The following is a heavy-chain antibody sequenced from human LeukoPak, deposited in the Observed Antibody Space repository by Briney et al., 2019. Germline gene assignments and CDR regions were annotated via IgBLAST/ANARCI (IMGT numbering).Heavy chain of an antibody. V-gene: IGHV1-18*01. CDR1: GYTFTSYG. CDR2: ISAYNGNT. CDR3: ARDGLILRFLEWLLPLDY. Sequence: GASVKVSCKASGYTFTSYGISWVRQDPGQGLEWMGWISAYNGNTNYAQKLQGRVTMTTDTSTSTAYMELRSLRSDDTAVYYCARDGLILRFLEWLLPLDYWGQGTLVTVSS. J-gene: IGHJ4*02. D-gene: IGHD3-3*01.